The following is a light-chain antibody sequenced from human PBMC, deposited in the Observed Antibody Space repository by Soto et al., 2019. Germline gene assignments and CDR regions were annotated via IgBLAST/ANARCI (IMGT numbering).Light chain of an antibody. J-gene: IGLJ1*01. CDR3: SSYTSSNTYV. V-gene: IGLV2-18*02. Sequence: QSVLSQAPSVSGSPGPSVAISCTGTSSDVGSYNRVAWYQQPPGTAPKLMISEVNNRPSGVPDRFSGSKSGSTASLTISGLQAEDEADYYCSSYTSSNTYVFGTGTKVTVL. CDR2: EVN. CDR1: SSDVGSYNR.